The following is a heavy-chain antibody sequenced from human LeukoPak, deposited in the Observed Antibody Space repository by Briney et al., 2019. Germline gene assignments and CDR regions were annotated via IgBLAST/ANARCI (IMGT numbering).Heavy chain of an antibody. CDR1: GYTFTNYA. J-gene: IGHJ4*02. V-gene: IGHV1-18*01. Sequence: GASVTVSCKSSGYTFTNYAISWVRQAPGQGLEWMGWISTYNGNANSAQKLQGRVTMTTDTSTSTAYMELRSLRSDDTAVYYCARDAVWGSYPYFDYWGQGTLVTVSS. CDR2: ISTYNGNA. CDR3: ARDAVWGSYPYFDY. D-gene: IGHD3-16*02.